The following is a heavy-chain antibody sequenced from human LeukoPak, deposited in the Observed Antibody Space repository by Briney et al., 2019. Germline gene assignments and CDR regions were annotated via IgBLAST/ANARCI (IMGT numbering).Heavy chain of an antibody. CDR3: ARSLYRGGYSYGYASSH. CDR1: GYTLTELS. D-gene: IGHD5-18*01. CDR2: FDPEDGET. J-gene: IGHJ4*02. V-gene: IGHV1-24*01. Sequence: ASVKVSCKVSGYTLTELSIHWVRQAPGKGLEWMGSFDPEDGETIYAQKFQGRVTMTEDTSTDTAYTELSSLRSEDTAVYYCARSLYRGGYSYGYASSHWGQGTLVTVSS.